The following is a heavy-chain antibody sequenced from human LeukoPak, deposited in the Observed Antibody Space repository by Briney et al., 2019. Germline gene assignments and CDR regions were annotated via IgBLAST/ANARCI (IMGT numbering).Heavy chain of an antibody. V-gene: IGHV3-7*01. CDR3: AREGVVFVVVTAHFDY. CDR1: VFTFSNYW. J-gene: IGHJ4*02. D-gene: IGHD2-21*02. Sequence: GGSLRLSCAASVFTFSNYWMSWVRQAPGKGQEWVANIKQDRSEKYYVDSVKGRFTISRDNAKNSLYMQMNSLRAEDTAVYYCAREGVVFVVVTAHFDYWGQGTLVTVSS. CDR2: IKQDRSEK.